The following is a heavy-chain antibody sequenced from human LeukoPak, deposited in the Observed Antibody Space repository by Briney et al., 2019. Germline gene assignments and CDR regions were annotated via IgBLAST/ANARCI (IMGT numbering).Heavy chain of an antibody. V-gene: IGHV3-11*01. Sequence: PGGSLRLSWAASGFTFSDYYMSCIRQAPAKGLEWVSYISSSGTTIYYADSVKGRFTISRDNAKSSLYLQVNSLRAAETAVYYCARGDSEVRGFGLLMTYYYYGMDVWGQGTTVTVSS. CDR1: GFTFSDYY. CDR3: ARGDSEVRGFGLLMTYYYYGMDV. CDR2: ISSSGTTI. J-gene: IGHJ6*02. D-gene: IGHD3/OR15-3a*01.